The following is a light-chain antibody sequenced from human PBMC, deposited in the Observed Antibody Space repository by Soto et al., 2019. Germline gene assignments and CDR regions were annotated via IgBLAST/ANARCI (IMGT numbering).Light chain of an antibody. CDR1: QGISNF. V-gene: IGKV1-27*01. Sequence: EIQMTQSPSSLSASVGDRVTITCRASQGISNFLAWYQQKPGKVPKLLISAASTLQSGVPSRFSGSGSGTDFTLTITRLQHEDVATYYWQKYSSVITFGQGTRLEIK. J-gene: IGKJ5*01. CDR3: QKYSSVIT. CDR2: AAS.